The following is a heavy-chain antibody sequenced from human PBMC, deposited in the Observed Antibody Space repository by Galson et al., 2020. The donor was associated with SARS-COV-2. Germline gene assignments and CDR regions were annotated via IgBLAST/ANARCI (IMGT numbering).Heavy chain of an antibody. CDR3: ARGGLFGELLVSFDY. D-gene: IGHD3-10*01. J-gene: IGHJ4*02. V-gene: IGHV3-23*01. CDR2: FSGSGGVT. Sequence: GESLKISCAASGFTFTSYAMNWVRQAPGKGLEWVSGFSGSGGVTFYADSVKGRFTVSRDDSKNTLYLQMNSLRAEDTAVYYCARGGLFGELLVSFDYWGQGTLVTVSS. CDR1: GFTFTSYA.